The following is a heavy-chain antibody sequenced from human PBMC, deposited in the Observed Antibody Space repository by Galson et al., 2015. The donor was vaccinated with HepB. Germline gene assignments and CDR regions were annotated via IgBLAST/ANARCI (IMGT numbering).Heavy chain of an antibody. CDR3: ARVSSGWYVDY. D-gene: IGHD6-19*01. Sequence: SLRLSCAASGFSFSSYWMSWVRQAPGKGLEWVAVISYDGSNKYYADSVKGRFTISRDNSKNTLYLQMNSLRAEDTAVYYCARVSSGWYVDYWGQGTLVTVSS. V-gene: IGHV3-30-3*01. CDR2: ISYDGSNK. J-gene: IGHJ4*02. CDR1: GFSFSSYW.